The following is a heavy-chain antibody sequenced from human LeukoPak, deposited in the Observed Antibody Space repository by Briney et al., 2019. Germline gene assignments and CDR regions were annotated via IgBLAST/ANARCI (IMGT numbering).Heavy chain of an antibody. Sequence: SETLSLTCTVSGGSISSYYWSWIRQPAGKGLEWIGRIYTSGSTNYNPSLKSRVTMSVDTSKNQFSLKLSSVTAADTAVYCCARDLGYHYDSSGYYRPPYFDYWGQGTLVTVSS. V-gene: IGHV4-4*07. D-gene: IGHD3-22*01. CDR3: ARDLGYHYDSSGYYRPPYFDY. CDR2: IYTSGST. CDR1: GGSISSYY. J-gene: IGHJ4*02.